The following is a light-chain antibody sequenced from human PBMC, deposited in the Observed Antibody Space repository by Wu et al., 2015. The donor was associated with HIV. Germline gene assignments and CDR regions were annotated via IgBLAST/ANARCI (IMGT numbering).Light chain of an antibody. Sequence: EIVMTQSPATLSVSPGERATLSCRASQSVSSNLAWYQQKPGQAPRLLVYTASNRAKGIPARFTGSGSGTDFTLTINSLEPEDFAVYYCQQRRTWPLTFGQGTRLEVK. CDR2: TAS. V-gene: IGKV3-11*01. CDR1: QSVSSN. J-gene: IGKJ5*01. CDR3: QQRRTWPLT.